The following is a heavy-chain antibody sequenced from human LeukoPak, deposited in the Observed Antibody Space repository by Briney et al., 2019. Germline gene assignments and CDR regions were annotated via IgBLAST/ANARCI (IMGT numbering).Heavy chain of an antibody. Sequence: GGSLRLSCAASGFTFSTNYMNWVRQAPGKGLEWVSYISRSSDAIYDADSVKGRFTISRDNAKNLLFLQMNSLGVEDTALYYCARGDSDHYITLDYWGQGTLVTVSS. CDR1: GFTFSTNY. V-gene: IGHV3-48*01. D-gene: IGHD4-17*01. CDR2: ISRSSDAI. J-gene: IGHJ4*02. CDR3: ARGDSDHYITLDY.